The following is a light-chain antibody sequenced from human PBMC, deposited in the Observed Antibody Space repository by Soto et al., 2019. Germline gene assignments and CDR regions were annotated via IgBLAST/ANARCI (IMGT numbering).Light chain of an antibody. J-gene: IGKJ1*01. CDR3: LQSYSTPPWT. CDR2: AAS. Sequence: DIQMTQSPSSLSASVGDRVTITCRASQSISSHLNWYQQKPGKAPKILIYAASSLQSGVPSRFSGSGSGTDFTLTISSLQPEDFATYYCLQSYSTPPWTVGQGTKVEIK. V-gene: IGKV1-39*01. CDR1: QSISSH.